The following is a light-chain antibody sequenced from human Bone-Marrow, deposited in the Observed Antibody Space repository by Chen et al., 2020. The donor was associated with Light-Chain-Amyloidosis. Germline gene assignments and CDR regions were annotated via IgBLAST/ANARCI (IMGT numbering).Light chain of an antibody. V-gene: IGLV3-25*03. J-gene: IGLJ2*01. CDR1: DLPTKY. CDR2: RDT. Sequence: SDVLTQPPSVSVPPGQTGLITCSGDDLPTKYAYWYQQNPGQAPVLVIHRDTERPSGISERFSGSSSGTTATLTISGVQAEDEADYHCQSADSGGTYEVIFGGGTKLTVL. CDR3: QSADSGGTYEVI.